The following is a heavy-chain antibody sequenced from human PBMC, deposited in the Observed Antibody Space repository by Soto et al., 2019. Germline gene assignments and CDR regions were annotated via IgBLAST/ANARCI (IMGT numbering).Heavy chain of an antibody. D-gene: IGHD3-10*01. V-gene: IGHV3-9*01. CDR1: GFTFDDYA. CDR3: ANLPLYGSGFDC. CDR2: TSWNGAAT. Sequence: EVQLVESGGGLVQPGGSLRLSCAASGFTFDDYAIHWVRQAPGKGLEWVSGTSWNGAATGYMNSVKGRFSISRDNTKNTLYLQMNSLRSEDTAVYYCANLPLYGSGFDCWGQGTLVTVSS. J-gene: IGHJ4*02.